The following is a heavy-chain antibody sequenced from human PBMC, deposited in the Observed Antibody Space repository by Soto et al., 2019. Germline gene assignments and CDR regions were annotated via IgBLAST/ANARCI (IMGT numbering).Heavy chain of an antibody. CDR2: IYHSGST. CDR3: AISNSLGYCSSTSCYLFRKFDY. Sequence: PSETLSLTCAVSGGSISSSNLWSWVRQPPGKGLEWMGEIYHSGSTNYNPSLKSRVTISVDTSKNQFSLKLSSVTAADTAVYYCAISNSLGYCSSTSCYLFRKFDYWGQGILVTVSS. CDR1: GGSISSSNL. V-gene: IGHV4-4*02. D-gene: IGHD2-2*01. J-gene: IGHJ4*02.